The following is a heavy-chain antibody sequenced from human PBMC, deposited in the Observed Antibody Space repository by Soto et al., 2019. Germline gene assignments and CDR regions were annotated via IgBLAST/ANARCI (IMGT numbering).Heavy chain of an antibody. CDR3: AKNQGVELVPLATVDWFDP. CDR1: GYTFTSYG. J-gene: IGHJ5*02. D-gene: IGHD1-26*01. Sequence: ASVKVSCKASGYTFTSYGMSWVRQAPGKGLEWISSISGSGLKKYYADSVKGRFTISRDNSKSTVYLELSNLSAEDTAVYHCAKNQGVELVPLATVDWFDPWGQGSVVTVSS. CDR2: ISGSGLKK. V-gene: IGHV3-23*01.